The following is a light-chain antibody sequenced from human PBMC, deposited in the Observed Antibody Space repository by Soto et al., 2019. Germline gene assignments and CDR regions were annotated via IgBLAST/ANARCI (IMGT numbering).Light chain of an antibody. J-gene: IGLJ1*01. Sequence: QSVLTQPASVSVSPGQSITISCTAVDSDAGPYKFVSWYQQHPGKAPKIIIYDVYSRPSGISSRFSGSKSGNTATLTISGLQPEDEADYYCSSYTSTNLVYGGGTKVTVL. CDR1: DSDAGPYKF. V-gene: IGLV2-14*03. CDR3: SSYTSTNLV. CDR2: DVY.